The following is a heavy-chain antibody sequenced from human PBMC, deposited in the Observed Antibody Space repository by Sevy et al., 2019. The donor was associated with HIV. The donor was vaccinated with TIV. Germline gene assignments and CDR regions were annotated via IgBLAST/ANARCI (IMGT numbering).Heavy chain of an antibody. CDR2: ISTDGST. Sequence: GGSLRLSCAASGFTFSSYWMSWVRQAPGKGLEWVSVISTDGSTYYADSVKGRFTISRDSSKNTLSLQMNSLRGEDTAVYYCARASRVTLILIVRIGWHFDLWGRGTLVTVSS. CDR3: ARASRVTLILIVRIGWHFDL. J-gene: IGHJ2*01. D-gene: IGHD3-22*01. V-gene: IGHV3-53*01. CDR1: GFTFSSYW.